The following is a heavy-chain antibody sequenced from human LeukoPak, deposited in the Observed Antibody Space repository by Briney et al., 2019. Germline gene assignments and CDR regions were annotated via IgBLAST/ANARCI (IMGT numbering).Heavy chain of an antibody. J-gene: IGHJ1*01. CDR1: GFTFSSYG. V-gene: IGHV3-30*18. D-gene: IGHD6-19*01. Sequence: GGSLRLSCAASGFTFSSYGMHWVRQAPGKGLEWGAAISYDGSNKFYADSVKGRFTISRDNSKHTLYLQMNSLRAQDTAVYYWAKDSPPLFGWPAGYLQPSGQGTLVTVSS. CDR2: ISYDGSNK. CDR3: AKDSPPLFGWPAGYLQP.